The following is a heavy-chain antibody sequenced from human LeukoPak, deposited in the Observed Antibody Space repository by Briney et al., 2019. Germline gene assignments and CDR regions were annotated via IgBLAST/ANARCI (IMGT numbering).Heavy chain of an antibody. CDR1: GASISSGGFL. CDR3: AREKACSTTSCYAFDI. V-gene: IGHV4-31*03. CDR2: IYYTGNA. D-gene: IGHD2-2*01. Sequence: PSETRSLTCTVSGASISSGGFLWHWIRQLPGMDLEWIGNIYYTGNAGYNPSLKSRVTISGDTSMNQFSLKLTSVTAADTAVYYCAREKACSTTSCYAFDIWGQGTLVTVSS. J-gene: IGHJ3*02.